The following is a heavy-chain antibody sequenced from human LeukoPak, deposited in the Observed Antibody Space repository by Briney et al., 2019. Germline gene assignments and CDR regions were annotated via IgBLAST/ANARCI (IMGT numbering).Heavy chain of an antibody. J-gene: IGHJ4*02. CDR1: GFTFSRHA. V-gene: IGHV3-21*01. CDR3: ARFSSYLDC. CDR2: ISGGSSLT. D-gene: IGHD2-2*01. Sequence: PGGSLSLSCAASGFTFSRHAMNWVRQAPGKGLEWVSSISGGSSLTYYADSVKGRLTISRDNAKNSLYLQVNSLRAEDTAVYYCARFSSYLDCWGQGALVTVSS.